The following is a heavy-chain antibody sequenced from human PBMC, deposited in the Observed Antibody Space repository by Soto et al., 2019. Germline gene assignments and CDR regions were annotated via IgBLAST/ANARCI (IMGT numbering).Heavy chain of an antibody. CDR2: ISHSGST. D-gene: IGHD3-22*01. V-gene: IGHV4-34*01. CDR1: SGSLSDFY. CDR3: ARLAYENSVAMDV. Sequence: SETLSLTCAVHSGSLSDFYWSWIRQPPGKGLEWIGEISHSGSTNSNPSLKSRVTISVDTSKNQLSLKVTSVTAADTAMYYCARLAYENSVAMDVWGPGTTVTVSS. J-gene: IGHJ6*02.